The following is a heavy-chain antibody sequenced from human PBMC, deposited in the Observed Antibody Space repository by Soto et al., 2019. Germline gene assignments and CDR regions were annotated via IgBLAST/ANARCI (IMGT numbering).Heavy chain of an antibody. Sequence: EVQLVESGGGLIQPGGSVRLSCAASGFIVSDSYMTWVRQAPGQGLVWVSIIYSGGNTYYADSVKGRFTISRDNSKNTLYLQMNSLRVEDTAVYYCARERGRRIDYWGQGTLVTVSS. V-gene: IGHV3-53*01. CDR2: IYSGGNT. CDR1: GFIVSDSY. CDR3: ARERGRRIDY. J-gene: IGHJ4*02.